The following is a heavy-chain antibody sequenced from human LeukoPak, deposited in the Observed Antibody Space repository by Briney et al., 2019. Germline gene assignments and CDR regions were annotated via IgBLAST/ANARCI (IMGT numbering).Heavy chain of an antibody. D-gene: IGHD3-3*01. V-gene: IGHV3-48*04. CDR1: GFTFSSYS. CDR2: ISSSGSTI. CDR3: ARVLREWLLFGWFDP. J-gene: IGHJ5*02. Sequence: GGSLRLSCAASGFTFSSYSINWVRQAPGKGLEWVSYISSSGSTIYYADSVKGRFTISRDNAKNSLYLQMNSLRAEDTAVYYCARVLREWLLFGWFDPWGQGTLVTVSS.